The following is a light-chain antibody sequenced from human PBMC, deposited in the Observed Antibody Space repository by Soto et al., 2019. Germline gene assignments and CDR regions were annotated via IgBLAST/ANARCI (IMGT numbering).Light chain of an antibody. CDR1: QSVSSSY. Sequence: EIVLTQSPGTLSLSPGERATLSCRASQSVSSSYLAWYQQKPGQAPRPLIYGASSRAIGIPDRFSGSGSGIDFTLTISSLEPEDFAVYYCQQYGSSPWTFGQGTKVEIK. J-gene: IGKJ1*01. V-gene: IGKV3-20*01. CDR2: GAS. CDR3: QQYGSSPWT.